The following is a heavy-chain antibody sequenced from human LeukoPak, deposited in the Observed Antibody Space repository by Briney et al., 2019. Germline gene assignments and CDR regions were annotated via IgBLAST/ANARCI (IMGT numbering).Heavy chain of an antibody. CDR1: GYTFTSYG. CDR3: AREYYVRSAFDI. V-gene: IGHV1-18*01. D-gene: IGHD3-10*02. CDR2: ISAYNGNT. J-gene: IGHJ3*02. Sequence: ASVKVSCKTSGYTFTSYGISWVRQAPGQGLEWMGWISAYNGNTNYAQKFQGRVTMNTDTSTSTAYMELRSLRSDDTAVYYCAREYYVRSAFDIWGQGTMVTVSS.